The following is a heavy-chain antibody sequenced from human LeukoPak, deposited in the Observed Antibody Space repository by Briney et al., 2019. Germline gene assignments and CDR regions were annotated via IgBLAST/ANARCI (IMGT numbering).Heavy chain of an antibody. D-gene: IGHD6-19*01. Sequence: ASVKVSCKASGYTFTSYAITWVRQAPGQGLEWMGWISAYNGNTNYAQKLQGRVTMTTDTSTSTAYMELRSLRSDDTALYYCARFGLGKHIAVAGIPFDIWGQGTIVTVSS. CDR1: GYTFTSYA. CDR2: ISAYNGNT. J-gene: IGHJ3*02. V-gene: IGHV1-18*01. CDR3: ARFGLGKHIAVAGIPFDI.